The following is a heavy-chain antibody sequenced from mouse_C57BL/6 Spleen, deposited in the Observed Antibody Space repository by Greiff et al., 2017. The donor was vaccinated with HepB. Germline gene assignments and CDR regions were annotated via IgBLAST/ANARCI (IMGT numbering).Heavy chain of an antibody. Sequence: QVQLQQPGAELVRPGSSVKLSCKASGYTFTSYWMHWVKQRPIQGLEWIGNIDPSDSETHYNQKFKDKATLTVDKSSSPAYMQLSSLTSEDSAVYYCARGHYGSSYWYFYVWGTGTTVTVSS. CDR3: ARGHYGSSYWYFYV. J-gene: IGHJ1*03. CDR1: GYTFTSYW. CDR2: IDPSDSET. D-gene: IGHD1-1*01. V-gene: IGHV1-52*01.